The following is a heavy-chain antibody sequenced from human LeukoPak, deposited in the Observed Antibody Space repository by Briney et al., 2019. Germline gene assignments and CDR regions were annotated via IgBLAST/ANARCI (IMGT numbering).Heavy chain of an antibody. CDR2: ISYDGSNK. Sequence: PGGSLRLSCVTSGFTFNTHGMHWVRQAPGKGLEWVAVISYDGSNKYYADSVKGRFTISRDNSKNTLYLQMNSLRAEDTAVYYCARPRLEQQLVLSYYFDYWGQGTLVTVSS. D-gene: IGHD6-13*01. V-gene: IGHV3-30*19. J-gene: IGHJ4*02. CDR1: GFTFNTHG. CDR3: ARPRLEQQLVLSYYFDY.